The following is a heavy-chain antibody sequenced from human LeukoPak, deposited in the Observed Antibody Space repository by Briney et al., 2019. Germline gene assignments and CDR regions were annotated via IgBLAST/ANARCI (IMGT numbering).Heavy chain of an antibody. CDR2: IKQDGSEK. CDR1: GFTFSSYW. V-gene: IGHV3-7*03. CDR3: AKGVGYCSGGSCQQFDY. D-gene: IGHD2-15*01. Sequence: SGGSLRPSCAASGFTFSSYWMSWVRQAPGKGLEWVANIKQDGSEKYYVDSVKGRFTISRDNAKNSLYLQMNSLRAEDTAVYYCAKGVGYCSGGSCQQFDYWGQGTLVTVSS. J-gene: IGHJ4*02.